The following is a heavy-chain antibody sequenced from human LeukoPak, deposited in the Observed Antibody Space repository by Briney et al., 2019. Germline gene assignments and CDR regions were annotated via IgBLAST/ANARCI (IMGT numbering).Heavy chain of an antibody. V-gene: IGHV3-7*01. D-gene: IGHD2-15*01. CDR3: AREVAATWRPNFDY. CDR1: GFTFSSYW. J-gene: IGHJ4*02. Sequence: GGSLRLSCAASGFTFSSYWMSWVRQAPGKGLEWVANIKQDGSEKYYVDSVKGRFTISRDNAKNSLYLQMNRLRAEDTAVYYCAREVAATWRPNFDYWGQGTLVTVSS. CDR2: IKQDGSEK.